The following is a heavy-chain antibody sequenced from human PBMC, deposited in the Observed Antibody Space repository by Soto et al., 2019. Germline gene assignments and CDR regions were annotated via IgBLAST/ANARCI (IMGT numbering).Heavy chain of an antibody. V-gene: IGHV4-34*01. D-gene: IGHD3-10*01. CDR1: GGSFSGYY. J-gene: IGHJ4*02. CDR3: ARGYGRTFDY. Sequence: QVQLQQWGAGLLKPSETLSLTCAVYGGSFSGYYWSWIRQPPGKGLEWIGEVNQSGSTNYNPSLXRXAXIXXDTAKNQFSLQLSSVTAADTAVYYCARGYGRTFDYWGQGTLVTVSS. CDR2: VNQSGST.